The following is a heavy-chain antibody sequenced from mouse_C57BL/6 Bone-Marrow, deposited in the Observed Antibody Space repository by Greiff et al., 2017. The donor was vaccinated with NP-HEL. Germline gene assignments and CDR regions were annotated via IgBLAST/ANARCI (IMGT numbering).Heavy chain of an antibody. CDR3: ARSNDYDSRFAY. J-gene: IGHJ3*01. CDR2: IYPGSGST. D-gene: IGHD2-4*01. CDR1: GYTFTSYW. V-gene: IGHV1-55*01. Sequence: QVHVKQPGAELVKPGASVKMSCKASGYTFTSYWITWVKQRPGQGLEWIGDIYPGSGSTNYNEKFKSKATLTVDTSSSTAYMQLSSLTSEDSAVYYCARSNDYDSRFAYWGQGTLVTVSA.